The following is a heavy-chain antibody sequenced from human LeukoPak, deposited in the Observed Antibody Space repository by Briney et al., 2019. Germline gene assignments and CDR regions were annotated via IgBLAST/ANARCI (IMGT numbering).Heavy chain of an antibody. V-gene: IGHV1-69*05. D-gene: IGHD3-3*01. Sequence: GGSVKVSCKASGGTFISYAISGVRQAPGQGLEWMGGIIPLFGTANYAQKFQGRVTITTDKSTSTSYMELSSLRSEDTAVYYCATEPVTTIFGVTPYSTQAFDIWGQGTMVTVSS. CDR1: GGTFISYA. J-gene: IGHJ3*02. CDR2: IIPLFGTA. CDR3: ATEPVTTIFGVTPYSTQAFDI.